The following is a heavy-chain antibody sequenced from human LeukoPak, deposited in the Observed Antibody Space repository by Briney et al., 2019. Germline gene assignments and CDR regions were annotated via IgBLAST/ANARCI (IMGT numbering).Heavy chain of an antibody. Sequence: GGSLRLSCAASGFTFSSYGMHWVRQAPGKGLEWVAFIRYDGSNKYYADSVKGRFTISRDNSKNTLYLQMNSLRAEDTAVYYCAKGRGMATIGGVRYPFDYWGQGTLVTVSS. CDR1: GFTFSSYG. V-gene: IGHV3-30*02. D-gene: IGHD5-24*01. CDR3: AKGRGMATIGGVRYPFDY. CDR2: IRYDGSNK. J-gene: IGHJ4*02.